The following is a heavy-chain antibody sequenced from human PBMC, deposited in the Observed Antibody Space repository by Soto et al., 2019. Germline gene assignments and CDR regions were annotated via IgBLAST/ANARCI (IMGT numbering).Heavy chain of an antibody. V-gene: IGHV3-7*01. Sequence: GGSLRLSCAASGFTFSSYWMSWVRQAPGKGLEWVANIKQDGSEKYYVDSVKGRFTISRDNAKNSLYLQMNSLRAEDTAVYYCAREEMALGGSGSYYGAFDIWGQGTMVTVSS. CDR1: GFTFSSYW. CDR2: IKQDGSEK. J-gene: IGHJ3*02. CDR3: AREEMALGGSGSYYGAFDI. D-gene: IGHD3-10*01.